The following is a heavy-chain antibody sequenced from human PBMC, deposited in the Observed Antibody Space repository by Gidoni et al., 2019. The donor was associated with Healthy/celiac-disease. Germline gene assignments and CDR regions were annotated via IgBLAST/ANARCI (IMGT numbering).Heavy chain of an antibody. CDR3: ARESVPVPHRSGGVIDY. D-gene: IGHD2-8*01. J-gene: IGHJ4*02. CDR1: GGCFSGYY. V-gene: IGHV4-34*01. CDR2: INHSGST. Sequence: QVQLQQWGAGLLKPSETLSLTCAVYGGCFSGYYWSWIRQPPGKGLEWIGEINHSGSTNYNPSLKSRVTISVDTSKNQFSLKLSSVTAADTAVYYCARESVPVPHRSGGVIDYWGQGTLVTVSS.